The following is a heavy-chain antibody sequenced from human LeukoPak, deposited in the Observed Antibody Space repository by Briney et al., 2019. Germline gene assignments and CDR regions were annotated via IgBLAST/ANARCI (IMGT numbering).Heavy chain of an antibody. D-gene: IGHD6-13*01. CDR1: GGSIGSFY. CDR3: ARVYYSSSYDYWYFDL. J-gene: IGHJ2*01. CDR2: IYYSGST. V-gene: IGHV4-59*01. Sequence: SETLSLTCAVSGGSIGSFYWNWIRQPPGKGLEWIGYIYYSGSTNYNPSLKSRVTISVDTSKNQFSLKLSSVTAADTAVYYCARVYYSSSYDYWYFDLWGRGTLVTVSS.